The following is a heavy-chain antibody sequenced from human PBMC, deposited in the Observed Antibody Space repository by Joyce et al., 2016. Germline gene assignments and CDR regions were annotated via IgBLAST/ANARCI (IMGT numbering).Heavy chain of an antibody. CDR2: IWHDGGNK. J-gene: IGHJ4*02. D-gene: IGHD3/OR15-3a*01. CDR3: ARDNDFY. CDR1: GFTFSGYG. Sequence: QVQLVESGGGVVQPGGSLRLSCAASGFTFSGYGMHWVRQAPGKGLEWVAVIWHDGGNKYYADSVKGRFTISRDNSKNTLYLQMNNLRVEDTAVYYCARDNDFYWGQGTLVTVSS. V-gene: IGHV3-33*01.